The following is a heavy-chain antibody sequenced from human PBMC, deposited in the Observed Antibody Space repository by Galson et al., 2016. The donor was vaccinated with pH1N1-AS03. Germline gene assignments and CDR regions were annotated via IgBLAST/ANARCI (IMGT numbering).Heavy chain of an antibody. D-gene: IGHD6-19*01. J-gene: IGHJ3*02. CDR1: GFTFRNYA. CDR2: ISVRGGIT. Sequence: SLRLSCAASGFTFRNYAMSWVRQAPGKGLEWVSGISVRGGITFYADSVKGRFTIPRDNSKNTLYLQMNSLRAEDTAVYYCAKGSSGWAHDAFDIWGQGTMVTVSS. V-gene: IGHV3-23*01. CDR3: AKGSSGWAHDAFDI.